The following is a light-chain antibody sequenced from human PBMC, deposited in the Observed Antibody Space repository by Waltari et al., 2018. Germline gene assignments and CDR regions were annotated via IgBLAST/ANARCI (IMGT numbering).Light chain of an antibody. CDR1: QSVLHSDGYNY. J-gene: IGKJ3*01. CDR3: MQALQTPFT. V-gene: IGKV2-28*01. CDR2: LGS. Sequence: EIVMTQSPLFLPVTPGEPASISCRSSQSVLHSDGYNYLDCYLQKPGQSPHLLIYLGSHGAYRVPDRCGGSGSGTDFILISRRVEAEDVGIYCCMQALQTPFTFGPGTKVNIK.